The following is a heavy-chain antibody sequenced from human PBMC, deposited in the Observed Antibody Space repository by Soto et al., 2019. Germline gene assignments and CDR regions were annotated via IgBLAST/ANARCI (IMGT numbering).Heavy chain of an antibody. J-gene: IGHJ4*02. Sequence: PSETLSLTCTVSGGSISSYYWSWIRQPPGKGLEWIGYIYYSGSTNYNPSLKSRVTISVDTSKNQFSLKLSSVTAADTAVYYCALGKLERRPTSFDYWGQGTLVTLSS. CDR3: ALGKLERRPTSFDY. CDR1: GGSISSYY. V-gene: IGHV4-59*01. D-gene: IGHD1-1*01. CDR2: IYYSGST.